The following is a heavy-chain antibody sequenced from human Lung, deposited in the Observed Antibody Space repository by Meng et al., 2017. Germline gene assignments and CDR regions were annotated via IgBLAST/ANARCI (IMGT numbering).Heavy chain of an antibody. V-gene: IGHV3-74*03. Sequence: GESLTISCAASGFTFSGHWMHWVRQAPGKGLVWVSRINTDGSTTTYADSVKGRFTISRDNAESTLYLQLNSLRAEDTAVYYCTNDRLSHWGQGTLVTVSS. D-gene: IGHD1-1*01. J-gene: IGHJ1*01. CDR1: GFTFSGHW. CDR3: TNDRLSH. CDR2: INTDGSTT.